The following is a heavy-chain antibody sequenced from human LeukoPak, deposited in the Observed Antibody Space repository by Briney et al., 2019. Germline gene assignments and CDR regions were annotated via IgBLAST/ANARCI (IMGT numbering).Heavy chain of an antibody. V-gene: IGHV3-23*01. D-gene: IGHD3-10*01. CDR2: ISGSGGST. CDR3: AKMVRGVYFDY. J-gene: IGHJ4*02. Sequence: GGSLRLYCAASGFTFSSYAMSWVRQAPGKGLEWVSAISGSGGSTYYADSVKGRSTISRDNSKNTLYLQMNSLRAEDTAVYYCAKMVRGVYFDYWGQGTLVTVSS. CDR1: GFTFSSYA.